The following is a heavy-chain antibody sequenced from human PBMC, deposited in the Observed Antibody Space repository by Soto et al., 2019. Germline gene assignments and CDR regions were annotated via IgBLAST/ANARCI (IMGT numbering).Heavy chain of an antibody. CDR3: ARVELIVVVPAALGMDV. V-gene: IGHV1-18*04. CDR1: GYTFTSYG. Sequence: ASVKVSCKASGYTFTSYGISWVRQAPGQGLEWMGWISAYNGNTNYAQKLQGRVTMTTDTSTSTAYMELRSLRSGDTAVYYCARVELIVVVPAALGMDVWGQGTTVTVSS. CDR2: ISAYNGNT. D-gene: IGHD2-2*01. J-gene: IGHJ6*02.